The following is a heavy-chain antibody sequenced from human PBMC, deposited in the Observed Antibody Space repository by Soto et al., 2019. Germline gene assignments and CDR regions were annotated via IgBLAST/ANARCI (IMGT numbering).Heavy chain of an antibody. D-gene: IGHD6-19*01. J-gene: IGHJ4*02. CDR1: GFTFSSYG. CDR3: ALGIAGAGGENY. Sequence: GGSLRLSCAASGFTFSSYGMHWVRQAPGKGLEWVTVIWLDGSNKYYADSVKGRFTISRDNSKNTLYLQMNSLRAEDTAVYCWALGIAGAGGENYWGQGTLVTVSS. CDR2: IWLDGSNK. V-gene: IGHV3-33*01.